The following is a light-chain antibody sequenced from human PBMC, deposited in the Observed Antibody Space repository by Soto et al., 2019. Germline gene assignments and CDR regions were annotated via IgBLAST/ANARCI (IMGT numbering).Light chain of an antibody. Sequence: DIQMTQSPSSLSASVGDRVTITCRASQSISSYLNWYQQKPGKAPKLLIYAASSLQSGVPSRFSGSGSGTDFTLTISSLQPEDCAAYYCQQSYTTPVTFGQGTRLEIK. J-gene: IGKJ5*01. CDR3: QQSYTTPVT. CDR1: QSISSY. V-gene: IGKV1-39*01. CDR2: AAS.